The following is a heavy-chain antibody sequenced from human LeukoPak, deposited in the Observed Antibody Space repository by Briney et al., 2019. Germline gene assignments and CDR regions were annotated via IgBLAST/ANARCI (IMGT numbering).Heavy chain of an antibody. Sequence: GGSLRLSCAASGFTFSSYAMSWVRQAPGKGLECVSGISGSGSSTYYADSVKGRFTISRDNSKNTLYLQMSGLRAEDTAVYYSAKDRRSSNWLHDYWGQGTLVTVSS. J-gene: IGHJ4*02. V-gene: IGHV3-23*01. CDR3: AKDRRSSNWLHDY. CDR2: ISGSGSST. CDR1: GFTFSSYA. D-gene: IGHD6-13*01.